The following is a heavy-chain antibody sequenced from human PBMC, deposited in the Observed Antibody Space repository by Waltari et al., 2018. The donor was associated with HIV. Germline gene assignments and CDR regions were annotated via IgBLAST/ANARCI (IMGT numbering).Heavy chain of an antibody. V-gene: IGHV7-4-1*02. CDR3: ARDSGRGRAFDF. J-gene: IGHJ3*01. CDR2: INTNTGNP. Sequence: QVQLVQSGSELKKPGASVKISCKASGYTFTSSSLNWVRQAPGQGLEWMGWINTNTGNPMYAQGFTGRFVFSLETSVSTTYLQISSLTAEDTAVYYCARDSGRGRAFDFWGQGTMVTVSS. CDR1: GYTFTSSS. D-gene: IGHD6-25*01.